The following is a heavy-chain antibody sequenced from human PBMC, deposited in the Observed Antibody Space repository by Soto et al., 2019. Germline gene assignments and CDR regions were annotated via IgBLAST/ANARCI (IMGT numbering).Heavy chain of an antibody. CDR1: GGSFSGYY. Sequence: SETLSLTCAVYGGSFSGYYWSRIRQPPGKGLEWIGEINHSGSTNYNPSLKSRVTISVDTSKNQFSLKLSSVTAADTAVYYCARGPGSSWYRGYYYYGMDVWAKGPRSPSP. J-gene: IGHJ6*02. CDR3: ARGPGSSWYRGYYYYGMDV. V-gene: IGHV4-34*01. CDR2: INHSGST. D-gene: IGHD6-13*01.